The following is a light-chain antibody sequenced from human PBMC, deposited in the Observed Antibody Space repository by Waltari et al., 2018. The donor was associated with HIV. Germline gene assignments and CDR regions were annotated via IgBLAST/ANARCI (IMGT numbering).Light chain of an antibody. J-gene: IGLJ1*01. CDR2: SSV. CDR3: AAWDDSLSGYV. V-gene: IGLV1-47*02. Sequence: QSVLTQPPSASGTPGQRVTISCSGTSSNIGRNFVYWFQQHQRMAPKFLSCSSVEWPSGVPARFSAATSGTSASLANGGLRSEDEADYYGAAWDDSLSGYVFGSGTEVTVL. CDR1: SSNIGRNF.